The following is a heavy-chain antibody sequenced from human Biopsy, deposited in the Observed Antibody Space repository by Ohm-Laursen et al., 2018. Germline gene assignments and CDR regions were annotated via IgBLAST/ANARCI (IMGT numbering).Heavy chain of an antibody. CDR1: GGSLSLSY. CDR3: ARRPYTRDNWFDP. Sequence: GTLSLTCNVSGGSLSLSYWSWIRQPPGKGLEWIGYIYSSGGTDYNPSLKSRVTISLDTSKNRFSLTLTSVTVADTAIYYCARRPYTRDNWFDPWGQGTLVTVSS. D-gene: IGHD2-2*01. J-gene: IGHJ5*02. CDR2: IYSSGGT. V-gene: IGHV4-4*08.